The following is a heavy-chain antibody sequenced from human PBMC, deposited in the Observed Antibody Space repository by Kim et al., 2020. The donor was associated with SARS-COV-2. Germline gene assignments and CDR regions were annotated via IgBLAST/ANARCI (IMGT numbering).Heavy chain of an antibody. V-gene: IGHV4-59*08. J-gene: IGHJ3*02. D-gene: IGHD3-3*01. Sequence: LKSRVTISVNTTKNQFSLKLSYVTAADTAVYYCARHITIFGVVIIPAVDIWGQGTMVTVSS. CDR3: ARHITIFGVVIIPAVDI.